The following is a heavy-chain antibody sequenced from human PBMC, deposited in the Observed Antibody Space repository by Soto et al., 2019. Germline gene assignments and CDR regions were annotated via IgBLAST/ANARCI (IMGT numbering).Heavy chain of an antibody. Sequence: GSLRLSCAASGFTFSSYSMNWVRQAPGKGLEWVSSISSSSSYIYYADSVKGRFTISRDNAKNSLYLQMNSLRAEDTAVYYCARDAHSSRNTPYYYYGMDVWGQGTTVTVSS. D-gene: IGHD6-13*01. CDR2: ISSSSSYI. V-gene: IGHV3-21*01. CDR3: ARDAHSSRNTPYYYYGMDV. J-gene: IGHJ6*02. CDR1: GFTFSSYS.